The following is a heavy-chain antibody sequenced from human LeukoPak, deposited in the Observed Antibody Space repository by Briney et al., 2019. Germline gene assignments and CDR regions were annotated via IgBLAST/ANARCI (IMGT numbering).Heavy chain of an antibody. CDR2: INHSGST. V-gene: IGHV4-34*01. D-gene: IGHD6-13*01. CDR3: ARAYSSSCCTSAEYFQH. Sequence: PSETLSLTCAMYGGSFSGYYWSWIRQPPGKGLEWIGEINHSGSTNYNPSLKSRVTISVDTSKNQFSLKLSSVTAADTAVYYCARAYSSSCCTSAEYFQHWGQGTLVTVSS. J-gene: IGHJ1*01. CDR1: GGSFSGYY.